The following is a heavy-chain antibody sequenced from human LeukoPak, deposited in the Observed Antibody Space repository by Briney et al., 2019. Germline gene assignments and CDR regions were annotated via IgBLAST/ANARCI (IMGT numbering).Heavy chain of an antibody. CDR3: AKDSYRSTWFLFDY. Sequence: PGGSLRLSCAASGFTFSSYAMSWVRQAPGKGLEWVSGISGSGGGTYYADSVRGRFTISRDNSKNTLYLQMNSLRAEDTAVYYCAKDSYRSTWFLFDYWGQGTLVTVSS. CDR1: GFTFSSYA. V-gene: IGHV3-23*01. D-gene: IGHD6-13*01. CDR2: ISGSGGGT. J-gene: IGHJ4*02.